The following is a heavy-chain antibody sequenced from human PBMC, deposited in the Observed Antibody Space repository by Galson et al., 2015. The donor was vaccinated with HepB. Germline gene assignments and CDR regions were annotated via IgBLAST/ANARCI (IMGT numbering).Heavy chain of an antibody. J-gene: IGHJ6*02. D-gene: IGHD3-10*01. V-gene: IGHV3-23*01. CDR3: AKDLEELVSGVYYSYYHGMDV. Sequence: SLRLSCAASGFTFSSYAMSWVRQAPGKGLEWVSAISGSGGSTYYADSMKGRFTISRDNSKNTLYLQMNSLRVEDTAVYYCAKDLEELVSGVYYSYYHGMDVWGQGAAVTVSS. CDR2: ISGSGGST. CDR1: GFTFSSYA.